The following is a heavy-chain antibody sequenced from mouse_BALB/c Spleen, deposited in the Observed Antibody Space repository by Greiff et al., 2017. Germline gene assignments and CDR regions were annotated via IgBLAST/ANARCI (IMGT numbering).Heavy chain of an antibody. CDR2: ISYDGSN. CDR1: GYSITSGYY. V-gene: IGHV3-6*02. CDR3: AREDGSSYDWYFDV. J-gene: IGHJ1*01. Sequence: EVKLQQSGPGLVKPSQSLSLTCSVTGYSITSGYYWNWIRQFPGNKLEWMGYISYDGSNNYNPSLKNRISITRDTSKNQFFLKLNSVTTEDTATYYCAREDGSSYDWYFDVWGAGTTVTVSS. D-gene: IGHD1-1*01.